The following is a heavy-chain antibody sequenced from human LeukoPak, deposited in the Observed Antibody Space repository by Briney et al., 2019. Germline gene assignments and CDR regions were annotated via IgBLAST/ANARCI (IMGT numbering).Heavy chain of an antibody. V-gene: IGHV3-74*01. J-gene: IGHJ3*02. CDR1: GFTLSSYG. CDR2: INTDGSNT. D-gene: IGHD6-19*01. Sequence: GGSLRLSCVASGFTLSSYGMHWVRQAPGKGLVWVSHINTDGSNTSYADSVKGRLTISRDNAKNTLYLQMNSLRAEDTALYYCARRGRSSGAFDIWGQGTMVSVSS. CDR3: ARRGRSSGAFDI.